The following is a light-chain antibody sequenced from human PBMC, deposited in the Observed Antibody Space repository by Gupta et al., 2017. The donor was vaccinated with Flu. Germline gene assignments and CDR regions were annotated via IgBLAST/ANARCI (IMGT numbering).Light chain of an antibody. CDR2: GAS. V-gene: IGKV3-20*01. CDR3: QQDDYLFLT. Sequence: EIVLTQSPGTLSLSPGEKATLSCRASQSVTSSHITWYQQKPGQAPRLLIYGASSRATGVPDRFSGSGSGTDFTLTISRLEPEDFAVYYCQQDDYLFLTFGGGTKVEIK. J-gene: IGKJ4*01. CDR1: QSVTSSH.